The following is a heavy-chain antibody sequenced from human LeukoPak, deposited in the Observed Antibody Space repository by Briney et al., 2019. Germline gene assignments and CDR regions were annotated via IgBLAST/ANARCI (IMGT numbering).Heavy chain of an antibody. V-gene: IGHV4-59*12. Sequence: PSETLSLTCTVSGGSISSYYWSWIRQSPGKGLEWIGYVYYSGSTNYNPSLESRVTISVDRSKNQFSLKLSSVTAADTAVYYCAAPRRITAAAVLDYWGQGTLVIVSS. CDR2: VYYSGST. CDR1: GGSISSYY. J-gene: IGHJ4*02. D-gene: IGHD6-13*01. CDR3: AAPRRITAAAVLDY.